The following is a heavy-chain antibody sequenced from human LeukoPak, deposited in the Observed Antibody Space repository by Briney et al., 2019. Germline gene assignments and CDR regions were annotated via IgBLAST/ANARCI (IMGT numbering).Heavy chain of an antibody. Sequence: GGSLRLSCGASGFTFSSYGMHWVRQAPGKGLEWVAFIRYDGSNKYYADSVKGRFTISRDNSKNTLYLQMNSLRAEDTAVYYCARGDTAMDAPFDYWGQGTLVTVSS. V-gene: IGHV3-30*02. CDR2: IRYDGSNK. CDR3: ARGDTAMDAPFDY. CDR1: GFTFSSYG. J-gene: IGHJ4*02. D-gene: IGHD5-18*01.